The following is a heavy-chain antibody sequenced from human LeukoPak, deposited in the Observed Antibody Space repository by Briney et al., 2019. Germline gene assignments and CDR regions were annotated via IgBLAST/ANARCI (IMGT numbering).Heavy chain of an antibody. J-gene: IGHJ4*02. CDR2: ISDSGGST. Sequence: GGSLRLSCAASGFTFNTYAMNWVRQAPGKGLEWVSAISDSGGSTYYADSVRGRFTISRDNSKNTVYLQIHRLRAEDTAVYYCAKGKGSSSSSIDWWGQGTLVTVSS. V-gene: IGHV3-23*01. CDR1: GFTFNTYA. D-gene: IGHD2-15*01. CDR3: AKGKGSSSSSIDW.